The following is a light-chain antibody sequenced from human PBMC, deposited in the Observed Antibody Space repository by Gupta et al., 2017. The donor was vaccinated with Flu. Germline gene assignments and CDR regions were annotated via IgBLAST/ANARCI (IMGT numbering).Light chain of an antibody. CDR1: KLGDIY. J-gene: IGLJ2*01. V-gene: IGLV3-1*01. CDR3: PAWGSSTWG. Sequence: SYELTQPPSVSVSPGQTASITCSGDKLGDIYFSCYQQKPGQSPVLVIYQDTQRPSGIPERFSGYNSGNTATMTTGGTQAMEDAYYYCPAWGSSTWGFGGGTKLTVL. CDR2: QDT.